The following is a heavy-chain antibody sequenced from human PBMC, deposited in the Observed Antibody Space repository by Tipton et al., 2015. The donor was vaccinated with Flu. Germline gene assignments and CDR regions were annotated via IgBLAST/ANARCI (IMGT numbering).Heavy chain of an antibody. J-gene: IGHJ4*01. Sequence: QMQLVQSGAEVKKPGASVKVSCKASGYTFTGYYMHWVRQAPGQGLEWMGRIDPNNGDTNYAQKFQGRVTMTRDRSISTVYMELSRLTSDDTAMYFCASRLFTSSSYDYWGHGTLVTVSS. D-gene: IGHD6-6*01. CDR1: GYTFTGYY. CDR2: IDPNNGDT. CDR3: ASRLFTSSSYDY. V-gene: IGHV1-2*06.